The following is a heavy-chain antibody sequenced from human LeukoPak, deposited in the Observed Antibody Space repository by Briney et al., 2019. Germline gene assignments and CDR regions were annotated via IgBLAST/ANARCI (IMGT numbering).Heavy chain of an antibody. CDR2: INPNSGGT. J-gene: IGHJ3*02. D-gene: IGHD3-22*01. CDR3: ARESNYYDSSDYYQGDAFDI. Sequence: ASVKVSCKASGNTFTGYYMHWVRQAPGQGLEWMGWINPNSGGTNYAQKFQGRVTMTRDTSIRTAYMELSRLRSDDTAVYYCARESNYYDSSDYYQGDAFDIWGQGTMATVSS. CDR1: GNTFTGYY. V-gene: IGHV1-2*02.